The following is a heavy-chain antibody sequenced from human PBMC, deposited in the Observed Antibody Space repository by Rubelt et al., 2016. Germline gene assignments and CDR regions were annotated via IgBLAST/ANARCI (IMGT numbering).Heavy chain of an antibody. D-gene: IGHD5-24*01. CDR1: GAAFNNVF. J-gene: IGHJ4*02. V-gene: IGHV4-34*01. CDR3: ARKYWRDGYKKLGGEFDY. Sequence: QVQLQQWGAGLLKPAETLSLTCGVQGAAFNNVFWTWIRQPPGKGLEWIGEINHSGSTNYNPFLKSRVTISVDTSKNQFSRKLSSVTAADTAVYYCARKYWRDGYKKLGGEFDYWGQGTLVTVSS. CDR2: INHSGST.